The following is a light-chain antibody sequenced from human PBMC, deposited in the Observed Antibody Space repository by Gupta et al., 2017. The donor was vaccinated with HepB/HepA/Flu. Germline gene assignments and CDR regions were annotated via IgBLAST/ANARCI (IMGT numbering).Light chain of an antibody. CDR1: QSLLHSNGSNY. V-gene: IGKV2-28*01. Sequence: DIVMTQSPLSLPVTPGEPASTSCRYSQSLLHSNGSNYLDWYLQKPWQTPQLLIYLGANRYAGVPDRFSGSGYGTDVTLKNSRGEAEDVGVYYCRQAVQNPPSTFGQGTKVEIK. J-gene: IGKJ1*01. CDR2: LGA. CDR3: RQAVQNPPST.